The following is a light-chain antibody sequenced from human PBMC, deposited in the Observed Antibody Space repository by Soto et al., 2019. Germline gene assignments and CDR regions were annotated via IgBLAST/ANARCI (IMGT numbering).Light chain of an antibody. J-gene: IGKJ2*01. CDR1: RSIGNY. CDR2: IAS. V-gene: IGKV1-39*01. CDR3: QQSYSIPHT. Sequence: DIQMTQSPSSLSASVGDRLTITCRASRSIGNYLNWYQQTPGKAPKLLIYIASSLQSGVPSRFSGSGSGTDFTFTISSLQPEDVATYYCQQSYSIPHTFGQGTKLEIK.